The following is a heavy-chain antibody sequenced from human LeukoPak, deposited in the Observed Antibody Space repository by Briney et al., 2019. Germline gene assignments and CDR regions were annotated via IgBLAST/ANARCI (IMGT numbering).Heavy chain of an antibody. V-gene: IGHV5-51*01. CDR1: GYSFTSFW. CDR3: ARIVSVRGDPRNMDV. J-gene: IGHJ6*03. D-gene: IGHD3-16*02. CDR2: IYPGDSDT. Sequence: KLGESLKISCKGSGYSFTSFWIGWVRQMPGKGLEWMGIIYPGDSDTRYSPSFQGQVTISADKSISTAYLQWSSLKASDTAMYYCARIVSVRGDPRNMDVWGKGTTVTVSS.